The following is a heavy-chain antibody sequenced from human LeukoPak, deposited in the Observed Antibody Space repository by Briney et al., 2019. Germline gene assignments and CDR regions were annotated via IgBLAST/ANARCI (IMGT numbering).Heavy chain of an antibody. D-gene: IGHD2/OR15-2a*01. CDR2: IKQDGSEK. Sequence: GGSLRLSCAASGFTFSSHWMSWVRQTSGKGLEWVANIKQDGSEKYYVDSVKGRFTISRDSAKNSMYLQMSSLRAEDTAVYSCARISGNTWAEYYFDYWGQGTLVTVSS. CDR3: ARISGNTWAEYYFDY. J-gene: IGHJ4*02. V-gene: IGHV3-7*04. CDR1: GFTFSSHW.